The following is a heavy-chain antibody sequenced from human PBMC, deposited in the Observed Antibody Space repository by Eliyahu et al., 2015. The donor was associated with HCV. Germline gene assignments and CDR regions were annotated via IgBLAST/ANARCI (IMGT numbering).Heavy chain of an antibody. CDR3: ARDFGDGVVVTAILAY. CDR1: GFTFSSYS. CDR2: ISSSSSYI. J-gene: IGHJ4*02. Sequence: EVQLVESGGGLVKPGGSLRLSCAASGFTFSSYSMNWVRQAPGKGLEWVSSISSSSSYIYYADSVKGRFTISRDNAKNSLYLQMNSLRAEDTAVYYCARDFGDGVVVTAILAYWGQGTLVTVSS. D-gene: IGHD2-21*02. V-gene: IGHV3-21*01.